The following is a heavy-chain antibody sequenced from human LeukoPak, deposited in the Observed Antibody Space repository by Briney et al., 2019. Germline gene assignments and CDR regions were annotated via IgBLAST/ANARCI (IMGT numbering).Heavy chain of an antibody. Sequence: SETLSLTCAVPGGSISSDNWRGWVRQPPGKGLEWIGEIYHSGSPNYSPSLKSRVTISVDKSRNHFSLNLSSVTAADTAVYYCARVNINNWHSCDYWGQGTLVTVSS. CDR1: GGSISSDNW. D-gene: IGHD1-1*01. CDR3: ARVNINNWHSCDY. V-gene: IGHV4-4*02. CDR2: IYHSGSP. J-gene: IGHJ4*02.